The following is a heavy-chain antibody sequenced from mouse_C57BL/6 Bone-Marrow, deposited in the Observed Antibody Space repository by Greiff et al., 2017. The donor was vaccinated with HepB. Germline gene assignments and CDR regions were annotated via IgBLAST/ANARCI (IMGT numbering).Heavy chain of an antibody. D-gene: IGHD2-14*01. CDR1: GFSLTSYA. Sequence: QVQLQQSGPGLVAPSQSLSITCTVSGFSLTSYAISWVRQPPGKGLEWLGVIWTGGGTNYNSALKSRLSISKDNSKSQVFLKMNSLQTDDTARYYCARNSEVRVRGAMDYWGQGTSVTVSS. CDR2: IWTGGGT. V-gene: IGHV2-9-1*01. J-gene: IGHJ4*01. CDR3: ARNSEVRVRGAMDY.